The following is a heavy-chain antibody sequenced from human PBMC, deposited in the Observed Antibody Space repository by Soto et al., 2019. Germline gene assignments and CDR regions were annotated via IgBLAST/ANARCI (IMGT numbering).Heavy chain of an antibody. CDR3: ARDCARTSCSVWKL. CDR2: ITGSSETT. V-gene: IGHV3-23*01. J-gene: IGHJ4*02. Sequence: EVQLLESGGGLVQPGESLRLSCAASGFTFSNYAMTWVRQAPGKGLEWVSGITGSSETTYYADSVKGRFTISRDNSKNTVSLQMIGLRAEDSAVYYCARDCARTSCSVWKLWGQGTLVTVSP. CDR1: GFTFSNYA. D-gene: IGHD2-2*01.